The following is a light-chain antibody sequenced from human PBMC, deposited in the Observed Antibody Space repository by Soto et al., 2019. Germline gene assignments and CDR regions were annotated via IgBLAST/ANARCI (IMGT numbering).Light chain of an antibody. CDR3: SSHAGSSAFYV. J-gene: IGLJ1*01. CDR1: SSDIGAYDY. V-gene: IGLV2-14*01. Sequence: SALTQPASVSGSPGQSITISCTGTSSDIGAYDYVSWYQQYPGRVPKLLIHEVTNRPSGVSDRFSGSKSGNTASLTISGLQTEDEADYYCSSHAGSSAFYVFGNGTKVTVL. CDR2: EVT.